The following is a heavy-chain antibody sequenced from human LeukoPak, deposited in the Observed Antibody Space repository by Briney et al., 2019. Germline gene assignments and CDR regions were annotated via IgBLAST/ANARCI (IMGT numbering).Heavy chain of an antibody. CDR3: ARKGRGIATHYFDY. CDR2: IYYSGST. D-gene: IGHD6-13*01. J-gene: IGHJ4*02. CDR1: GGSISSSSYY. Sequence: SETPSLTCTVSGGSISSSSYYWGWIRQPPGKGLEWIGSIYYSGSTYYNPSLKSRVTISVDTSKNQFSPKLSSVTAADTAVYYCARKGRGIATHYFDYWGQGTLVTVSS. V-gene: IGHV4-39*01.